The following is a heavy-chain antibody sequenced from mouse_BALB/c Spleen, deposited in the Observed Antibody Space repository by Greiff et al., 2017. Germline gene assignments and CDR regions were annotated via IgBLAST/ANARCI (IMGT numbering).Heavy chain of an antibody. CDR2: IYPGNSDT. V-gene: IGHV1-5*01. CDR3: TRRAYYGNYDYFDY. Sequence: EVQLQQSGTVLARPGASVKMSCKASGYTFTSYWMHWVKQRPGQGLEWIGAIYPGNSDTSYNQKFKGKAKLTAVTSTSTAYMELSSLTNEDSAVYYCTRRAYYGNYDYFDYWGQGTTLTVSS. J-gene: IGHJ2*01. CDR1: GYTFTSYW. D-gene: IGHD2-10*01.